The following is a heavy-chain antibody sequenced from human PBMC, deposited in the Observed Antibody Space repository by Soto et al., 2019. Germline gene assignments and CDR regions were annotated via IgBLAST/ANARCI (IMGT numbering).Heavy chain of an antibody. J-gene: IGHJ4*02. V-gene: IGHV3-48*02. CDR1: GFSLSNYN. D-gene: IGHD5-12*01. Sequence: PGGSLRLSCAASGFSLSNYNMHWIRQAPGMGLEWISFITTTSSLSYADSVKGRFTISRDNAKNSLYLQMNSLRDEDTAVYFCARDPIRRDGYTFDYWGPGTLVTVSS. CDR3: ARDPIRRDGYTFDY. CDR2: ITTTSSL.